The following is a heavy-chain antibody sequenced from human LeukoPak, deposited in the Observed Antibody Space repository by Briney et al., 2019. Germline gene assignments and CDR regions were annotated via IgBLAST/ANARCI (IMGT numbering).Heavy chain of an antibody. D-gene: IGHD3-3*01. CDR1: GGSISSSSYY. V-gene: IGHV4-39*01. CDR2: IYYSGST. Sequence: SETLSLTCTVSGGSISSSSYYWGWIRQPPGKGLEWIGCIYYSGSTYYNPSLKSRVTISVDTSKNQFSLKLSSVTAADTAVYYCASYSYYDFWSGSRLYFDYWGQGTLVTVSS. J-gene: IGHJ4*02. CDR3: ASYSYYDFWSGSRLYFDY.